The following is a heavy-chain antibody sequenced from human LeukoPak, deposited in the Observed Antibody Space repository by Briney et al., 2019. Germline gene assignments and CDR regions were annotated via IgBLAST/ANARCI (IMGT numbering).Heavy chain of an antibody. CDR3: AKGLRQSKDDSSGYYYGMAFDI. D-gene: IGHD3-22*01. Sequence: GGSLRLSCAASELTVSSNCMTWVRQAPGKGLEWVSFINSDGSTYYADSVRGRFTISRDNSKNTLFLQMNSLRAEDTAVYYCAKGLRQSKDDSSGYYYGMAFDIWGQGTMVTVSS. CDR1: ELTVSSNC. V-gene: IGHV3-53*01. CDR2: INSDGST. J-gene: IGHJ3*02.